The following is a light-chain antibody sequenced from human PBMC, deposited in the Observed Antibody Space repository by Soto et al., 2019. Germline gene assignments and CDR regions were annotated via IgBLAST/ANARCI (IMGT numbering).Light chain of an antibody. V-gene: IGLV1-51*01. CDR1: SSNIGNNY. Sequence: QSVLTQPPSVSAAPGQEVTISCSGSSSNIGNNYVSWYQQLPGTAPKLLIFDNNERPSGIPGRFSGSKSGTSATLGITGLQTGDEADYYCGTWDSSLSAYVFGTGTKVTVL. CDR3: GTWDSSLSAYV. CDR2: DNN. J-gene: IGLJ1*01.